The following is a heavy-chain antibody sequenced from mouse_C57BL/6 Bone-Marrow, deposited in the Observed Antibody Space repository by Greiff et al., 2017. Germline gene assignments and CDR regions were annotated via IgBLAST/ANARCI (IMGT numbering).Heavy chain of an antibody. Sequence: QVQLQQPGAELVKPGASVKLSCKASGYTFTSYWMQWVKQRPGQGLEWIGEIDPSDSYTNYNQKFKGKATLTVDTSSSTAYMQLSRLTSEDSAVYYCGAVPFDYWGQGTTLTVSS. CDR2: IDPSDSYT. CDR3: GAVPFDY. J-gene: IGHJ2*01. CDR1: GYTFTSYW. V-gene: IGHV1-50*01.